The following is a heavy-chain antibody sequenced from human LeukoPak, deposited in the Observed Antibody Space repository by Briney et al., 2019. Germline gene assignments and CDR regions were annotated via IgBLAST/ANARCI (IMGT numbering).Heavy chain of an antibody. D-gene: IGHD1-26*01. CDR3: ARDRKSGSYSDAFDI. CDR1: GYTFTSYD. Sequence: ASVKVSCKASGYTFTSYDFNWLRQATGQGPEWMGWMNPNSGATGYAQKFQGRVTMTRSASINTAYMELSSLTSEDTAVYYCARDRKSGSYSDAFDIWGQGTMVTVSS. CDR2: MNPNSGAT. J-gene: IGHJ3*02. V-gene: IGHV1-8*01.